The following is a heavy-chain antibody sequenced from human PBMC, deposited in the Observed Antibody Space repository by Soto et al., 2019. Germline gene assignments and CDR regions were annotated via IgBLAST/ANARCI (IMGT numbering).Heavy chain of an antibody. CDR3: ARGGIWGVSWNWFDT. J-gene: IGHJ5*02. Sequence: EVQLVETGGGLVQPGGSLRLSCAASGFTFSSHDMHWVRQVTGKDLEWVSGIDSAGDAKYPASVKGRFTISRENAKNSLHLQMNSLRAGDTAVYYCARGGIWGVSWNWFDTWGQGTLVTVSS. CDR2: IDSAGDA. CDR1: GFTFSSHD. V-gene: IGHV3-13*01. D-gene: IGHD3-10*01.